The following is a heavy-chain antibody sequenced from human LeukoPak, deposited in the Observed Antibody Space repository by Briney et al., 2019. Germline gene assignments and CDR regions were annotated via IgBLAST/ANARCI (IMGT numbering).Heavy chain of an antibody. CDR3: ARYHRYAHDA. V-gene: IGHV3-48*01. J-gene: IGHJ3*01. CDR1: GFSLTSYT. Sequence: PGGSLRLSGNVSGFSLTSYTTDWGSQAPGKGLEWVSYISGSGSTVYYADSVRGRFTMSRDNAKNSLYLQMNSLRAEDTALYYCARYHRYAHDAWGQGTLVTVSS. CDR2: ISGSGSTV.